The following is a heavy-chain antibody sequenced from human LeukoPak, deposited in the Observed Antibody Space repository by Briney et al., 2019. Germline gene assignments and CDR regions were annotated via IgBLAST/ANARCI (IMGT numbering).Heavy chain of an antibody. CDR1: GFTFRIYE. D-gene: IGHD5-18*01. CDR2: IDGRGSTI. J-gene: IGHJ4*02. Sequence: GGSLRLSCAASGFTFRIYEMNCVPRAPGKGLEWVSYIDGRGSTIYYADSVKGRFDVSRDNVKNSLYLQMNSLRGEETAVYYCARSVDTALVWFFEFWGQGTLVTVSS. V-gene: IGHV3-48*03. CDR3: ARSVDTALVWFFEF.